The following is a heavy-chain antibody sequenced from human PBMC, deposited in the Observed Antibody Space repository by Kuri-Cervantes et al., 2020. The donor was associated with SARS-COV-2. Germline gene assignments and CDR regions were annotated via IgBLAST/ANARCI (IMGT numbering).Heavy chain of an antibody. CDR1: GGSISSSSYY. Sequence: SETLSLTCTVSGGSISSSSYYWGWIRQPPGKGLEWIGSIYYSGSTYYNPSLKSRVTISVDTSKNQFSLKLSSVTAADTAVYYCASEYYYDSTTPLESGRSAFDIWGQGTMVTVS. D-gene: IGHD3-22*01. J-gene: IGHJ3*02. CDR3: ASEYYYDSTTPLESGRSAFDI. CDR2: IYYSGST. V-gene: IGHV4-39*01.